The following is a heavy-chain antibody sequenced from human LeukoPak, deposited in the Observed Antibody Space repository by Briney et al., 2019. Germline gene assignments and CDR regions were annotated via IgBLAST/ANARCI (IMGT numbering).Heavy chain of an antibody. CDR3: ARDLLGFLDIYFDY. V-gene: IGHV1-18*01. Sequence: ASVKVSCKASGYTFTSYGISWVRQAPGQGLEWMGWISAYNGNTNYAQKLQGRVTMSTDTSTSTGYMELRSLRSDDTAVYYCARDLLGFLDIYFDYWGQGTLVTVSS. CDR2: ISAYNGNT. CDR1: GYTFTSYG. J-gene: IGHJ4*02. D-gene: IGHD3-3*01.